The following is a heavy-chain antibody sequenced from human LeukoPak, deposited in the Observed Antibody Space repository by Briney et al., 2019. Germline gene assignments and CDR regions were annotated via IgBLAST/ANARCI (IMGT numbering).Heavy chain of an antibody. CDR3: AKGGSGWSRFDY. D-gene: IGHD6-13*01. J-gene: IGHJ4*02. CDR2: ITSSGGST. Sequence: GGSLRLSCAASEFSFTTHAMNWVRKAPGKGLEWVSTITSSGGSTYYADSVKGRFTISRDNSKNTLYLLMNSLRAEDTAVYYCAKGGSGWSRFDYWGQGTLVTVSS. V-gene: IGHV3-23*01. CDR1: EFSFTTHA.